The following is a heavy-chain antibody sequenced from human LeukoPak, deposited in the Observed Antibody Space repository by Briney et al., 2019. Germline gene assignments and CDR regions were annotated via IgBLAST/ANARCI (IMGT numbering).Heavy chain of an antibody. D-gene: IGHD4-17*01. Sequence: GGSLRLSCAPSGFTLSSYSMNWVRQAPGNGLESVSSISSSSSYIYYADSVKGRFTISRDNAKNSLYLQMNSLRAEDTAVYYCARSGTATTLDYWGQGTLVTVSS. CDR1: GFTLSSYS. CDR3: ARSGTATTLDY. V-gene: IGHV3-21*01. J-gene: IGHJ4*02. CDR2: ISSSSSYI.